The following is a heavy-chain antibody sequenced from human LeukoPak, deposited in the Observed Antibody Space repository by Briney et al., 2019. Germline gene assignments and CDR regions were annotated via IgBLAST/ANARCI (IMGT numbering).Heavy chain of an antibody. V-gene: IGHV3-23*01. J-gene: IGHJ4*02. CDR3: ARAYGSSGYFQLPIDY. D-gene: IGHD3-22*01. CDR1: GFTFSSYA. CDR2: ITGSGDTT. Sequence: GGSLRLSCAASGFTFSSYAMSWVRQAPGKGLEWVSGITGSGDTTHHADSVKGRFTISRDNSKNTLFLQMNSLRVEDTALYYCARAYGSSGYFQLPIDYWGQGTLVTVSS.